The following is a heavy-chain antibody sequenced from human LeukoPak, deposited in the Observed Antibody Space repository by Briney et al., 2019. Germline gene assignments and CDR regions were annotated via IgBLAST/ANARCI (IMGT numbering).Heavy chain of an antibody. J-gene: IGHJ4*02. D-gene: IGHD4-17*01. CDR1: GFTFSSYG. CDR3: AREGSGDSYYFDY. Sequence: PGGSLRLSCAASGFTFSSYGMHWVRQAPGKGLEWVAVIWYDGSNKYYADSVKGRFTISRDNSKNTLYLQMNSLRAEDTAVYYCAREGSGDSYYFDYWGQGTLVTVSS. CDR2: IWYDGSNK. V-gene: IGHV3-33*01.